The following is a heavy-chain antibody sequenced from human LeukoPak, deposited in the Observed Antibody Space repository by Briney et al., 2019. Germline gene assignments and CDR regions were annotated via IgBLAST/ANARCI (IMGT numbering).Heavy chain of an antibody. CDR2: INHSGST. CDR3: ARDRQYYDFWSGYSQYYGMDV. D-gene: IGHD3-3*01. J-gene: IGHJ6*02. V-gene: IGHV4-34*01. CDR1: GGPFIGYY. Sequence: SETLSLTCAVDGGPFIGYYWSWIRQPPGKGLEWIGEINHSGSTNYNPSLKSRVTISVDTSKNQFSLKLSSVTAADTAVYYCARDRQYYDFWSGYSQYYGMDVWGQGTTVTVSS.